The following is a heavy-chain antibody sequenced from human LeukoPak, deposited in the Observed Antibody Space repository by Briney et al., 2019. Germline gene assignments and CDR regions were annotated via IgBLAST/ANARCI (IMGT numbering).Heavy chain of an antibody. V-gene: IGHV3-23*01. Sequence: GGSLRLSCTASGFTFSNFAMNWVRQTPGKGLEWVSVISGSGSTYYADSVRGRFTVSRDNSKHTMSLQMNTLRAEDTAVYYCARGITAFGVPGATYYFDYWGRGTLVTVSS. CDR3: ARGITAFGVPGATYYFDY. CDR2: ISGSGST. CDR1: GFTFSNFA. D-gene: IGHD3-3*01. J-gene: IGHJ4*02.